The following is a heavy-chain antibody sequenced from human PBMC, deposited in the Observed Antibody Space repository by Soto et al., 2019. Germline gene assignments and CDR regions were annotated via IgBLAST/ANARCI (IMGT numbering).Heavy chain of an antibody. D-gene: IGHD1-26*01. V-gene: IGHV4-59*08. CDR2: IYYSGST. CDR3: ARRYGSAIDY. Sequence: SETLSLTCSVSGGTISSWYWSWIRQPPGKGLEWIGYIYYSGSTNCNPSLKSRVTISVDTSKNQFSLKLSSVTAADTAVYYCARRYGSAIDYWGQGTLVTVSS. CDR1: GGTISSWY. J-gene: IGHJ4*02.